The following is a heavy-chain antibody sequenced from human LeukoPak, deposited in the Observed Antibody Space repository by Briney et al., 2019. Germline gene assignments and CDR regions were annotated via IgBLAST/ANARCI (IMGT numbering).Heavy chain of an antibody. CDR3: ARDSSRVMITFGGVNAPGY. CDR2: INPSGGST. Sequence: ASVKVSCKASGYTFTGYYMHWVRQALGQGLEWMGIINPSGGSTSYAQKFQGRVTMTRDTSTSTVYMELSSLRSEDTAVYYCARDSSRVMITFGGVNAPGYWGQGTLATVSS. V-gene: IGHV1-46*01. D-gene: IGHD3-16*01. J-gene: IGHJ4*02. CDR1: GYTFTGYY.